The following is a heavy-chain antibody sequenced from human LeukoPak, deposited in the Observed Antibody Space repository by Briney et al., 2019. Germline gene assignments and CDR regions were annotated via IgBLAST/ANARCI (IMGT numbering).Heavy chain of an antibody. CDR1: EFIFSTYW. J-gene: IGHJ6*02. Sequence: GGSLRLSCAASEFIFSTYWMHWVRQAPGKGLVWVSRINSDGGSTTYADSVKGRFTISRDNAKNMLYLQMNSLRAEDTAVYYCARDRSFGMDVWGQGTTVTVSS. V-gene: IGHV3-74*01. CDR2: INSDGGST. CDR3: ARDRSFGMDV.